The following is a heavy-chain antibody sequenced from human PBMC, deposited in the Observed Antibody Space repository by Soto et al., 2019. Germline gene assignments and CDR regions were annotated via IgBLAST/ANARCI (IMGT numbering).Heavy chain of an antibody. J-gene: IGHJ6*02. V-gene: IGHV2-70*01. D-gene: IGHD6-6*01. CDR2: IDWDDDK. CDR3: ARIPGIAARLAYDYYYGMDV. Sequence: TLSLTFRVSGGSISSGGYYWSWIRQPPGKALEWLAPIDWDDDKYCSTSLKTRLTISKDTSKNQVVLTMTNMDPVDTATYYCARIPGIAARLAYDYYYGMDVWGQGTTVTVSS. CDR1: GGSISSGGYY.